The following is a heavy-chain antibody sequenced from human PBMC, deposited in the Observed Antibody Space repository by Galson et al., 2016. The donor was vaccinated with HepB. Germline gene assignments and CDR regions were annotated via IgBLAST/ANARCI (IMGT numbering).Heavy chain of an antibody. CDR3: ASRTYYYESCGLF. CDR2: IYHSGDT. Sequence: SETLSLTCAVSGVSISSSNWWSLVRQTPGRGLVWIGEIYHSGDTNYNPSLKSRVTISVDKSKNQFSLQLSSVTAADTAVYYCASRTYYYESCGLFWGQGTLVTVSP. D-gene: IGHD3-22*01. V-gene: IGHV4-4*02. CDR1: GVSISSSNW. J-gene: IGHJ4*02.